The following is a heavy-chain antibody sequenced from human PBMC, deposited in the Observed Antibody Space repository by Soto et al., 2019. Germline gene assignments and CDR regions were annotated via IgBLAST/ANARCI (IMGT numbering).Heavy chain of an antibody. D-gene: IGHD6-25*01. CDR2: IWYDGSNE. J-gene: IGHJ4*02. V-gene: IGHV3-33*01. CDR3: ARDYTSTGYGLVY. CDR1: GFTFSRHG. Sequence: SLRLSCAASGFTFSRHGMHWVRQAPGKGLEWVAIIWYDGSNEYYADSVRGRFTISRDNSKNTLYLQMSSLRVDDTAVYYCARDYTSTGYGLVYWGQGALVTVSS.